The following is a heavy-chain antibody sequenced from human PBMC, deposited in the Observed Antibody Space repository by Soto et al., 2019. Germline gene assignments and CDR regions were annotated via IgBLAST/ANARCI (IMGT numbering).Heavy chain of an antibody. V-gene: IGHV3-74*01. D-gene: IGHD4-17*01. CDR1: GFTFSNYE. CDR2: INRAGSST. Sequence: EVQLVESGGGLVQPGGSLRLSCAASGFTFSNYEIHWVRQAPGKGLVWVSRINRAGSSTSYADSVKGRFTISRDNARNTLYLQINSLRADDTAVYYCARQSGGAVSGGQGTLVTVSS. J-gene: IGHJ4*02. CDR3: ARQSGGAVS.